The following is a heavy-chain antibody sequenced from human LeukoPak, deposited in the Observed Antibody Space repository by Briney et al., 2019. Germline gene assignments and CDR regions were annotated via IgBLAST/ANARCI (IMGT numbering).Heavy chain of an antibody. V-gene: IGHV1-69*10. CDR3: ARSSPTVTTED. J-gene: IGHJ4*02. D-gene: IGHD4-17*01. CDR2: IIPIFGIA. CDR1: GGTFISYA. Sequence: GASVKVSCKASGGTFISYAISWVGQAPGQGREWMGGIIPIFGIANYAQKFQRSVTITADKSTSTAYMELSSLRSEDTAVYYCARSSPTVTTEDWGQGTLVTVSS.